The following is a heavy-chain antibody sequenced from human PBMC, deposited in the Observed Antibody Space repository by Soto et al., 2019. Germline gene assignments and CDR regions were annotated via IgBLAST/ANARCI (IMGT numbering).Heavy chain of an antibody. V-gene: IGHV3-23*01. CDR2: IIDSGGST. Sequence: PGGSLRLSSAASGFKFSSCAMGWVRQAPGKGLEWVSDIIDSGGSTYYADSVKGRFTISRDNSKSTLYLQMNSLRAEDTALYYCAKGRSYHYYYGVDVWGQGTTVTVSS. J-gene: IGHJ6*02. CDR3: AKGRSYHYYYGVDV. CDR1: GFKFSSCA.